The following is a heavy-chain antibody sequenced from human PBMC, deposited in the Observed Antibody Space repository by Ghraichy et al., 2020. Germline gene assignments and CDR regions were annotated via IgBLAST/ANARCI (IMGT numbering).Heavy chain of an antibody. V-gene: IGHV3-23*01. CDR1: GFTFSSYA. Sequence: GGSLRLSCAASGFTFSSYAMSWVRQAPGKGLEWVSAISGSGGSTYYADSVKGRFTISRDNSKNTLYLQMNSLRAEDTAVYYCAKAPMKRAYGGIRHFDYWGQGTLVTVSS. J-gene: IGHJ4*02. CDR3: AKAPMKRAYGGIRHFDY. D-gene: IGHD4-23*01. CDR2: ISGSGGST.